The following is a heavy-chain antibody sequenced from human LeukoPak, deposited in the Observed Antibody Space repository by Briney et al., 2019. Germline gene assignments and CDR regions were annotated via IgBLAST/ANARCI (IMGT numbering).Heavy chain of an antibody. CDR1: GFTFDDYA. J-gene: IGHJ6*03. CDR3: AKEYGYDYNYFYSMDV. D-gene: IGHD1-1*01. CDR2: ISWNSGSI. V-gene: IGHV3-9*01. Sequence: QPGRSLRLSCAASGFTFDDYAMHWVRRAPGKGLEWVSGISWNSGSIGYADSVKGRFTISRDNAKNSLYLQMNSLRAEDTAVYFCAKEYGYDYNYFYSMDVWGKGTTVTISS.